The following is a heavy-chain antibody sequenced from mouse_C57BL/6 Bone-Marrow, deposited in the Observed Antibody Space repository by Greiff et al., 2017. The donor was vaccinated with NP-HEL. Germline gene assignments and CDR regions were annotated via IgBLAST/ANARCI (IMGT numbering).Heavy chain of an antibody. D-gene: IGHD3-3*01. J-gene: IGHJ1*03. V-gene: IGHV5-4*01. CDR1: GFTFSSYA. CDR3: ARDGGTGYFDV. CDR2: ISDGGSYT. Sequence: EVMLVESGGGLVKPGGSLKLSCAASGFTFSSYAMSWVRQTPEKRLEWVATISDGGSYTYYPDNVKGRFTISRDNAKNNLYLQMSHLKSEDTAMYYCARDGGTGYFDVWGTGTTVTVSS.